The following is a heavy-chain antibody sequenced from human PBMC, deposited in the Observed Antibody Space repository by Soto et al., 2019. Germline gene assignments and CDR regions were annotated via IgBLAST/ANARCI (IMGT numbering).Heavy chain of an antibody. Sequence: EVQLLESGGGLVQPGGSLRLSCAASGFTFSNYAMIWVRQAPGKGLAWVSGISGSGGSTSYADSVKGRFNISRDNSKNTLYLQVNSLRAEDTSVYYCAKGPLDYGSRPEYWGQGTLVTVSS. CDR2: ISGSGGST. V-gene: IGHV3-23*01. CDR3: AKGPLDYGSRPEY. J-gene: IGHJ4*02. CDR1: GFTFSNYA. D-gene: IGHD3-10*01.